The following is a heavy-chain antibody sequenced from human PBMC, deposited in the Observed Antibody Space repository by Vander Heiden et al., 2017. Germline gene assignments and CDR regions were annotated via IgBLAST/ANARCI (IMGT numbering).Heavy chain of an antibody. D-gene: IGHD6-13*01. CDR3: ATYSSLIPDY. V-gene: IGHV1-18*01. CDR1: GYTSNNYG. CDR2: INTYNGIT. Sequence: QVRLVQSGAGVKKPGDSVKLSCQASGYTSNNYGFTWVRQAPGQGLECMGWINTYNGITHYAQNVQGRVTMTADTSTTTAYMELRSLRSDDTAVYYCATYSSLIPDYWGQGTLVTVSA. J-gene: IGHJ4*02.